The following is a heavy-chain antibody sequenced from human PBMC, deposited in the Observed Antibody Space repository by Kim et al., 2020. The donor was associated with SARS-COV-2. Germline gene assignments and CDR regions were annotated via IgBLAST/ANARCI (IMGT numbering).Heavy chain of an antibody. CDR2: INTNTGNP. D-gene: IGHD6-19*01. Sequence: ASVKVSCKASGYTFTSYAMNWVRQAPGQGLEWMGWINTNTGNPTYAQGFTGRFVFSLDTSVSTAYLQISSLKAEDTAVYYCAREIAQWLVRSYYYYYGMDVWGQGTTVTVSS. J-gene: IGHJ6*02. CDR1: GYTFTSYA. CDR3: AREIAQWLVRSYYYYYGMDV. V-gene: IGHV7-4-1*02.